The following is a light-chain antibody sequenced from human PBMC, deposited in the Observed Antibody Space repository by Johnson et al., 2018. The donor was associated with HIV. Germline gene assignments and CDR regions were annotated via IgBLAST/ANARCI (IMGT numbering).Light chain of an antibody. V-gene: IGLV1-51*02. CDR3: GTWDISASSVF. CDR2: ENN. CDR1: TSNIGDNY. J-gene: IGLJ1*01. Sequence: QPVLTQPPSVSAAPGQKVTISCSGSTSNIGDNYVSWYQQLPGTAPKLLIYENNKRPSGIPDRFSGPKYGPPATLGIPGLRTGDEADYYCGTWDISASSVFFATVTKVTVL.